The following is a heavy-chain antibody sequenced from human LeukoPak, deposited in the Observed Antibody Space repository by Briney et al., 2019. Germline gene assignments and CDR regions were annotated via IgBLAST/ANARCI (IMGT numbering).Heavy chain of an antibody. CDR3: VRHGTGQKAFDI. V-gene: IGHV4-59*08. Sequence: PSETLSLTCTVSGGSISGYYWSWIRQPPGKGLAWIAQIYYSGSTICNPSLESRLTISVHTSKNQLSLKVSSVTAADTAVYYCVRHGTGQKAFDIWGQGTMVTVSS. J-gene: IGHJ3*02. D-gene: IGHD1-14*01. CDR2: IYYSGST. CDR1: GGSISGYY.